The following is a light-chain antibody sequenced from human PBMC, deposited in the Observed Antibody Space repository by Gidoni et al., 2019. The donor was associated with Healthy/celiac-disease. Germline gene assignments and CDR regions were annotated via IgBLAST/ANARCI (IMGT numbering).Light chain of an antibody. J-gene: IGKJ2*01. CDR3: QQSYSTPYT. CDR2: AAS. CDR1: QSIRSY. Sequence: DIQMTQSPSSLSSSVGDRVTITCRSSQSIRSYLNWYQQKPGKAPTLLIYAASSLQSGVPSRFSGSGSGTDFTLPISSLQPDDFATYYCQQSYSTPYTFGQGTKLEIK. V-gene: IGKV1-39*01.